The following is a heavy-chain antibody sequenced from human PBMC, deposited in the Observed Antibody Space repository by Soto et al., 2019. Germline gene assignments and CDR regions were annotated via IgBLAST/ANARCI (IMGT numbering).Heavy chain of an antibody. CDR1: GFTFSSYG. Sequence: QVQLVESGGGVVQPGRPLRLSCAASGFTFSSYGMHWVRQAPGKGLEWVAVIWYDGSNKYYADSVKGRFTISRDNSKNTLYLQMNSLRAEDTAVYYCARTSRRYCSGGSCYPDYWGQGTLVTVSS. CDR3: ARTSRRYCSGGSCYPDY. CDR2: IWYDGSNK. V-gene: IGHV3-33*01. D-gene: IGHD2-15*01. J-gene: IGHJ4*02.